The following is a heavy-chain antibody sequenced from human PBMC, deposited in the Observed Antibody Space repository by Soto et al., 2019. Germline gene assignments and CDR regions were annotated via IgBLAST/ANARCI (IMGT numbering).Heavy chain of an antibody. CDR2: GYYGGRT. J-gene: IGHJ6*02. D-gene: IGHD6-13*01. V-gene: IGHV4-39*01. CDR1: GGLINNSAYY. CDR3: ARHGAYSTSAYYYYGMDV. Sequence: PSETLSLTCTVSGGLINNSAYYWGWIRQPPGKGLDWIASGYYGGRTYYNPSLKSRVTFSLDTSKSRFSLELSSVTAADTAVYHCARHGAYSTSAYYYYGMDVWGQGTTVTVSS.